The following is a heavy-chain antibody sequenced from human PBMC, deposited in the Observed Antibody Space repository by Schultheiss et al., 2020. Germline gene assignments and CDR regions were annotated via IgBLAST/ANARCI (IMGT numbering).Heavy chain of an antibody. Sequence: SETLSLTCAVSGGSISSGGYSWSWIRQPPGKGLEWIGEINHSGSTNYNPSLKSRVTISVDTSKNQFSLKLSSVTAADTAVYYCASGYTVTRGNYYYGMDVWGQGTTVTVSS. D-gene: IGHD4-17*01. V-gene: IGHV4-30-2*01. J-gene: IGHJ6*02. CDR1: GGSISSGGYS. CDR2: INHSGST. CDR3: ASGYTVTRGNYYYGMDV.